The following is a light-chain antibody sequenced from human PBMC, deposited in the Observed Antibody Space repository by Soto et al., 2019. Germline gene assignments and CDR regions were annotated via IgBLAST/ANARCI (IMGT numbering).Light chain of an antibody. Sequence: VLTQSPRTLSLSPGERATLSCRASQNVNNNFVAWYQQKPGQAPSLLIYGVSDRATGVPDRFSGSGSGTDFTLTISRLEPEDFAGYYGQQHGASLTVGGGTRVENK. CDR1: QNVNNNF. CDR3: QQHGASLT. V-gene: IGKV3-20*01. CDR2: GVS. J-gene: IGKJ4*01.